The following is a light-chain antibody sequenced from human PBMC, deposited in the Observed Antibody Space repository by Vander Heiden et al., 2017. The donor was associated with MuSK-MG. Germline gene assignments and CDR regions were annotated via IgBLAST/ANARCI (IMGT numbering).Light chain of an antibody. CDR3: QQNGSYSPFT. CDR1: QSISTW. CDR2: KAS. J-gene: IGKJ2*01. Sequence: DIQMTQSPSTLSASVGDRVTITCRASQSISTWLAWYQQKPGRAPKLLIYKASSLERGVPSRFSGSGYGKEFTLTISSRQPDDFASYYCQQNGSYSPFTFGQGTKMDIK. V-gene: IGKV1-5*03.